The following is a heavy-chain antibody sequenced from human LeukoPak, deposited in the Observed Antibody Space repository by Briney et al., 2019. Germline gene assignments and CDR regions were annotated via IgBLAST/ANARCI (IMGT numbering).Heavy chain of an antibody. D-gene: IGHD3-10*01. Sequence: GESLKISCKGSGYSFTSYWIGWVLQMPGKGLEWMVIIYPGDSDTRYSPSFQGQVTISADKSISTAYLQWSSLKASDTAMYYCARRGFGELTANDYWGQGTLVTVSS. CDR2: IYPGDSDT. CDR3: ARRGFGELTANDY. CDR1: GYSFTSYW. V-gene: IGHV5-51*01. J-gene: IGHJ4*02.